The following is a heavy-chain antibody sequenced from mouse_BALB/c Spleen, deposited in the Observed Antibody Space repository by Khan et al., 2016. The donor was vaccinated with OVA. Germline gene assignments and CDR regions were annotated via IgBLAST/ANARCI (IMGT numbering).Heavy chain of an antibody. CDR2: ISYSGTT. Sequence: EVKLLESGPGLVKPSQTVSLTCTVSGISITTGNYRWSWIRQFPGNKLKWIGYISYSGTTTYNPSLTSRTTITRDTSKNQFFLEMNSLTAEDTATDYCVRDNGGYCYWYFDVWGAGTTVTVSS. D-gene: IGHD2-3*01. V-gene: IGHV3-5*02. J-gene: IGHJ1*01. CDR3: VRDNGGYCYWYFDV. CDR1: GISITTGNYR.